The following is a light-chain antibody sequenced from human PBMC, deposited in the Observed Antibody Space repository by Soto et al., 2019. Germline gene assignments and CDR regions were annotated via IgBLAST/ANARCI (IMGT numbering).Light chain of an antibody. CDR1: QSLLYSDGRTY. CDR2: EVS. CDR3: MQSIQLPIT. Sequence: VGLTQTPRSLSVTPGQPASISCKSSQSLLYSDGRTYVYWYLQKPGQPPQLLIHEVSNRFSGVPDRFSGSGSGTDFTLTISRVEAEDVGVYYCMQSIQLPITFGGGTNVEIK. J-gene: IGKJ4*01. V-gene: IGKV2D-29*01.